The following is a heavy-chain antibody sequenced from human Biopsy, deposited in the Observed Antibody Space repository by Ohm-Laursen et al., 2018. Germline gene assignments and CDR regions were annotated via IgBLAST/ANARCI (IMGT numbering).Heavy chain of an antibody. D-gene: IGHD3-3*01. CDR3: ARTPRDSFWSGSYKRGLWFDP. Sequence: GTLSLTCVVSGGSVNSDTSCWSWIRQPPGKGLEWIGHDYKGGITNPNPPLKSRVTISKDTSKNQFSLQFGSVTAADTAVYYCARTPRDSFWSGSYKRGLWFDPWGQGTLVIVSS. J-gene: IGHJ5*02. V-gene: IGHV4-61*01. CDR1: GGSVNSDTSC. CDR2: DYKGGIT.